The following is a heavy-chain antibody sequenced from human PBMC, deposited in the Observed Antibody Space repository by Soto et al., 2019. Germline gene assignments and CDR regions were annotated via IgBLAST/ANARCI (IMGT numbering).Heavy chain of an antibody. D-gene: IGHD3-16*01. CDR1: GGSFNMYA. CDR3: TRAIGSGGVMGGFDY. V-gene: IGHV1-69*01. Sequence: QVELVQSGAQVKKPGSAVKVSCKASGGSFNMYAMNWVRQAPGHGLEWMGGIIPIFDAPRYSEQFQGRVTITVDESTSTAYMELSSLRSDDTAICYCTRAIGSGGVMGGFDYWGQGTLVTVSS. J-gene: IGHJ4*02. CDR2: IIPIFDAP.